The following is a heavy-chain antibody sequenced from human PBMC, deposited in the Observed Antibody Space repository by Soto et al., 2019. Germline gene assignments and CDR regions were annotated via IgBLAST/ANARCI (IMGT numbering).Heavy chain of an antibody. J-gene: IGHJ6*02. CDR2: IYPGDSDT. CDR1: GYSFTSYW. V-gene: IGHV5-51*01. D-gene: IGHD5-18*01. Sequence: GESLKISCKGSGYSFTSYWIGWVRQMPGKGLEWMGIIYPGDSDTRYSSSFQGQVTISADKSISTAYLQWSSLKASDTAMYYCARQGYSYGSYYYYGMDVWGQGTTVTVSS. CDR3: ARQGYSYGSYYYYGMDV.